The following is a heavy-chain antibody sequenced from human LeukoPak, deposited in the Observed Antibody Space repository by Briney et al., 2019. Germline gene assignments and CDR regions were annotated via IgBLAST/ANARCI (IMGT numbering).Heavy chain of an antibody. CDR3: ARGSLWFGELSPGDV. Sequence: GGSMRLSCAASGLTFSSYSMNWVRQAPGKGLEWVSSISSSSSYIYYAESLKGRFTISRDNAKNSLYLQMNSLRAEDTAVYYCARGSLWFGELSPGDVWGKGTTVTVSS. D-gene: IGHD3-10*01. J-gene: IGHJ6*04. CDR1: GLTFSSYS. V-gene: IGHV3-21*01. CDR2: ISSSSSYI.